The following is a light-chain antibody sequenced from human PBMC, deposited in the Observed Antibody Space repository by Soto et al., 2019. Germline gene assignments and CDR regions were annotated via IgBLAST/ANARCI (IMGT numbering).Light chain of an antibody. CDR1: QTVSNN. CDR3: QQYNNWHPLT. V-gene: IGKV3-15*01. J-gene: IGKJ4*01. CDR2: DAS. Sequence: EIVMTQSPATLSVSPGERATLSCRASQTVSNNLAWYQQKPGQAPRLLIYDASTRATGIPARFSGSGSGTEFTLTISGLQSEDFAVYYCQQYNNWHPLTFGGGTKVEIK.